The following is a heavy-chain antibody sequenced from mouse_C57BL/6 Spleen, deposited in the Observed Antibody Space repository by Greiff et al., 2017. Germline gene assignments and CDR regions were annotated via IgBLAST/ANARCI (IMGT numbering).Heavy chain of an antibody. CDR3: ARDYSNSHDYAMDD. V-gene: IGHV1-50*01. J-gene: IGHJ4*01. CDR2: IDPSDSYT. CDR1: GYTFTSYW. Sequence: QVQLQQPGAELVKPGASVKLSCKASGYTFTSYWMQWVKQRPGQGLEWIGEIDPSDSYTNYNQKFKGKATLTVDTSSSTAYMQLSSLTSEDSAVYDGARDYSNSHDYAMDDWGQGTSVTVSA. D-gene: IGHD2-5*01.